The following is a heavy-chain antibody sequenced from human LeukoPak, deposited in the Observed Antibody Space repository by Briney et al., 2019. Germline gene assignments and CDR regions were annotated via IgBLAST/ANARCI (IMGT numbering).Heavy chain of an antibody. D-gene: IGHD4/OR15-4a*01. J-gene: IGHJ4*02. CDR3: ARVNYPGAYFDY. CDR1: GASISSDY. CDR2: IYHSGST. Sequence: SETLSLTCTVSGASISSDYWSWIRQPPGKGLEWIGYIYHSGSTNYNPSLKSRVTMSVDTSKNQFSLKLSSVTAADTAVYYCARVNYPGAYFDYWGQGTLVTVSS. V-gene: IGHV4-59*12.